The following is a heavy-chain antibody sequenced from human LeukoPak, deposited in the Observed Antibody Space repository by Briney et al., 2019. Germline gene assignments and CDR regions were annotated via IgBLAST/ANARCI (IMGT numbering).Heavy chain of an antibody. CDR2: ISGNGDNT. V-gene: IGHV3-23*01. Sequence: GGSLRLSCAASGFTFSSCAMNWVRQAPGKGLEWVPLISGNGDNTGYADSVRGRFIISRDNSKNTLYLQMNSLRAEDTAVYYCAKEQRYNWHFDYWGQGTPVTVSS. D-gene: IGHD1-20*01. CDR3: AKEQRYNWHFDY. J-gene: IGHJ4*02. CDR1: GFTFSSCA.